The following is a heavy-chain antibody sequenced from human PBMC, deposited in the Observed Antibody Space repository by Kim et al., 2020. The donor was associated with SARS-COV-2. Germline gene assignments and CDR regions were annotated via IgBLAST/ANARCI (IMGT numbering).Heavy chain of an antibody. J-gene: IGHJ5*02. CDR3: AIESYYYGSSGYGSSFDP. V-gene: IGHV3-13*01. Sequence: KGRFTMSRENAKNSLYLQMNSLIAEDTAVYYCAIESYYYGSSGYGSSFDPWGQGTLVTVSS. D-gene: IGHD3-22*01.